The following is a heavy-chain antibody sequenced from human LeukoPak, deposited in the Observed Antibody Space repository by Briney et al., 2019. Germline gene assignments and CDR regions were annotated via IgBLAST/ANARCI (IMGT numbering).Heavy chain of an antibody. D-gene: IGHD1-1*01. CDR3: AGQGVNTTVVEVMYAFDI. CDR2: INHSGST. Sequence: SETLSLTCAVYGDSFSGYYWSWIRQPPGKGLEWIGEINHSGSTNYNSSLKSRPTISIDTSKNQFSLKLSSVTAADTALYYCAGQGVNTTVVEVMYAFDIWGHGTMVTVSS. J-gene: IGHJ3*02. V-gene: IGHV4-34*01. CDR1: GDSFSGYY.